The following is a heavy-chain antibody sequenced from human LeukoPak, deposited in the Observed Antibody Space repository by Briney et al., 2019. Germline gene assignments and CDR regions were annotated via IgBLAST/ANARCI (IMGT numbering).Heavy chain of an antibody. CDR1: GGTFNNSA. CDR3: ARDVHGDYGSGWFDP. J-gene: IGHJ5*02. CDR2: IMPLFGTA. V-gene: IGHV1-69*05. Sequence: SVKVSCKTSGGTFNNSAISWVRQAPGQGLEWLGGIMPLFGTAGYAQKFQGRVTITKDESTRTVYLELTSLTSDDTAVYYCARDVHGDYGSGWFDPWGQGTLVSGSS. D-gene: IGHD4-17*01.